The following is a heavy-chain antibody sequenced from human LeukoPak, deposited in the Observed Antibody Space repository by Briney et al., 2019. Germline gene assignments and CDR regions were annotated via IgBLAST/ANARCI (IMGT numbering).Heavy chain of an antibody. D-gene: IGHD2-2*02. Sequence: ASVKVSCKASGYTFTGYYMHWVRQAPGQGLEWMGWINPNSGGTNYAQKFQGRVTMTRDTSISTAYMELSRLRSDDTAVYYCARGGYCSSTSCYRWDDYWGQGTLVTVSS. CDR1: GYTFTGYY. J-gene: IGHJ4*02. CDR2: INPNSGGT. V-gene: IGHV1-2*02. CDR3: ARGGYCSSTSCYRWDDY.